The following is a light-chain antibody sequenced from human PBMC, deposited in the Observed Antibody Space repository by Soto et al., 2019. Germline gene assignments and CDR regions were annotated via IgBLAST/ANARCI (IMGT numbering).Light chain of an antibody. CDR1: QSVSSY. CDR2: DAS. V-gene: IGKV3-11*01. CDR3: QQYGSSPIT. Sequence: IVLTQSPATLSLSAGERATLSCRASQSVSSYLAWYQQKPGQAPRLLIYDASNRATGIPARFSGSGSGTDFSLTISRLEPEDFAVYYCQQYGSSPITFGQGTRLEI. J-gene: IGKJ5*01.